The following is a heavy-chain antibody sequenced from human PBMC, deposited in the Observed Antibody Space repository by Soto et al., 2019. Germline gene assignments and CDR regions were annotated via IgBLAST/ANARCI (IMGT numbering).Heavy chain of an antibody. V-gene: IGHV4-31*03. CDR2: IYYSGST. CDR1: GGSISSGGYY. CDR3: ARGPDRLRIHLRLD. J-gene: IGHJ1*01. D-gene: IGHD4-17*01. Sequence: QVQLQESGPGLVKPSQTLSLTCTVSGGSISSGGYYWSWIRQHPGKGLEWIGYIYYSGSTYYNPSLRSRVTISVDTSKNQVSLKLSSVTAADTAVYYCARGPDRLRIHLRLDWGQGTLVTVSS.